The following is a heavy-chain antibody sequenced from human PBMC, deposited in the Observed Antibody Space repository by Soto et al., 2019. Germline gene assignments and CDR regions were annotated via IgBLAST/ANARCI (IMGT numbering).Heavy chain of an antibody. CDR1: GFSLSTSGMC. D-gene: IGHD4-17*01. Sequence: SGPTLVNPTQTLTLTCTFSGFSLSTSGMCVSWIRQPPGKALEWLARIDWDDDKYYSTSLKTRLTISKDTSKNQVVLTMTNMDPVDTATYYCARILHVSNDYGPTRENTDAFDIWGQGTMVTVSS. J-gene: IGHJ3*02. CDR3: ARILHVSNDYGPTRENTDAFDI. CDR2: IDWDDDK. V-gene: IGHV2-70*11.